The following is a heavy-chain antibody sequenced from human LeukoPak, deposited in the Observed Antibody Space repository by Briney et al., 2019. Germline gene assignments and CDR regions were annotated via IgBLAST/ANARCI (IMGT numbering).Heavy chain of an antibody. V-gene: IGHV3-23*01. CDR3: AKEGSPYCGGDCYGY. CDR2: ISGSGGST. CDR1: GFTFSSYA. J-gene: IGHJ4*02. D-gene: IGHD2-21*02. Sequence: GGSLRLSCAASGFTFSSYAMSWVRQAPGKGLEWVSAISGSGGSTYYADPVKGRFTISRDNSKNTLYLQMNSLRAEDTAVYYCAKEGSPYCGGDCYGYWGQGTLVTVSS.